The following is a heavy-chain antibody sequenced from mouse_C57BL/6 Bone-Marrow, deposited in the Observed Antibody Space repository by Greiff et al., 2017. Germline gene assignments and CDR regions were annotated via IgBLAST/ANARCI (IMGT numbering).Heavy chain of an antibody. CDR3: ARDRTTVVPTEWYFDV. D-gene: IGHD1-1*01. J-gene: IGHJ1*03. CDR2: INYDGSST. CDR1: GFTFSDYY. Sequence: EVKLMESEGGLVQPGSSMKLSCTASGFTFSDYYMAWVRQVPEKGLEWVANINYDGSSTYYLDSLKSRFIISRDNAKNILYLQMSSLKSEDTATYYCARDRTTVVPTEWYFDVWGTGTTVTVSS. V-gene: IGHV5-16*01.